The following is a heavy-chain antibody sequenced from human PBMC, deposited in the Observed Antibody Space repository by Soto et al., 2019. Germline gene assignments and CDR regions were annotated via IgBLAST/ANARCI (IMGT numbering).Heavy chain of an antibody. CDR1: GGSFSGYY. D-gene: IGHD3-22*01. J-gene: IGHJ4*02. Sequence: SETLSLTCAVYGGSFSGYYWSWIRQPPGKGLEWIGEINHSGSTNYNPSLKSRVTISVDTSKNQFSLKLSSVTAADTAVYYCARVVGARYYYDSSGYPSKYFGYWGQGTLVTVSS. CDR2: INHSGST. V-gene: IGHV4-34*01. CDR3: ARVVGARYYYDSSGYPSKYFGY.